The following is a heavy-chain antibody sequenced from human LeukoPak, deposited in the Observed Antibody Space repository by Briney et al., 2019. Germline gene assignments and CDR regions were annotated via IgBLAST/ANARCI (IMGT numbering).Heavy chain of an antibody. Sequence: ASVKVSCKASGYTFTSYGISWVRQAPGQGLEWMGWISAYNGNTNYAQKLQGRVTMTTDTSTSTAYMELRSLRSEDTAVYYCARGIAAAAHSIYYFDYWGQGTLVTVSS. CDR1: GYTFTSYG. V-gene: IGHV1-18*01. J-gene: IGHJ4*02. D-gene: IGHD6-13*01. CDR2: ISAYNGNT. CDR3: ARGIAAAAHSIYYFDY.